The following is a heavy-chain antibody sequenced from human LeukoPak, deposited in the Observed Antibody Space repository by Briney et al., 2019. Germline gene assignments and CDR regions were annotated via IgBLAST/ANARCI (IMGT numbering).Heavy chain of an antibody. CDR3: ARGWGSGYLDY. CDR1: GGSISSSSYY. J-gene: IGHJ4*02. D-gene: IGHD3-16*01. Sequence: KTSETLSLTCTVSGGSISSSSYYWGWIRQPPGKGLEWIGSIYYSGSTYYNPSLKSRVTISVDTSKNQFSLKLSSVTAADTAVYYCARGWGSGYLDYWGQGTLVTVSS. V-gene: IGHV4-39*01. CDR2: IYYSGST.